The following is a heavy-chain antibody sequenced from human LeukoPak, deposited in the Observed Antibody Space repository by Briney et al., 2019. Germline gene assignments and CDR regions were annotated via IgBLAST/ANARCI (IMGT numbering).Heavy chain of an antibody. CDR3: ARAEEGTYYYGSGSD. CDR1: GGSISSGDYY. Sequence: SQTLSLTCTVSGGSISSGDYYWRWIRQPPGKGLEWIGYIYYSGSTYYNPSLKSRVTISVDTSKNQFSLKLSSVTAADTAVYYCARAEEGTYYYGSGSDWGQGTLVTVSS. J-gene: IGHJ4*02. CDR2: IYYSGST. V-gene: IGHV4-30-4*01. D-gene: IGHD3-10*01.